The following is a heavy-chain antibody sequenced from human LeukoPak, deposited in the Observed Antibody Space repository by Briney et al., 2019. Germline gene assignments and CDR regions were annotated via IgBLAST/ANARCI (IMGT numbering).Heavy chain of an antibody. CDR3: ASISSALFHY. CDR1: GGSIGSESYY. J-gene: IGHJ4*02. V-gene: IGHV4-39*07. D-gene: IGHD2-21*01. CDR2: IYYSGST. Sequence: PSETLSLTCTVSGGSIGSESYYWSWVRQPPGKRLEWIGSIYYSGSTRSTPSLASRVTVSLDTSKNQFSLNLTSVTPADTGVYYCASISSALFHYWGRGILVTVSS.